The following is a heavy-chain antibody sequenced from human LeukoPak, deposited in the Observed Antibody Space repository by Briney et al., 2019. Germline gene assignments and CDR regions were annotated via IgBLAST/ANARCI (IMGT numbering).Heavy chain of an antibody. V-gene: IGHV4-31*03. J-gene: IGHJ1*01. D-gene: IGHD3-22*01. CDR3: ASSTSWDSSGYYSEAEYFQH. CDR1: GGSISSGGYY. Sequence: PSQTLSLTCTVSGGSISSGGYYWSWIRQHPGKGLEWIGYIYYSGSTYYNPSLKSRVTISVDTSKNQFSLKLSSVTAADTAVYYCASSTSWDSSGYYSEAEYFQHWGQGTLVTVSS. CDR2: IYYSGST.